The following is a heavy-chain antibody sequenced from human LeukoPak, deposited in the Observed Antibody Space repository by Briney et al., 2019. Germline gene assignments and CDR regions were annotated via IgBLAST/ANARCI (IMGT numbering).Heavy chain of an antibody. CDR3: ARLRGVYYFDC. J-gene: IGHJ4*02. V-gene: IGHV4-61*02. CDR1: GGSISSGSYY. Sequence: SQTLSLTCTVSGGSISSGSYYWSWIRQPAGKGLEWIGRIYTSGSTNYNPSLKSRVTISVDTSKNQFSLKLSSVTAADTAVYYCARLRGVYYFDCWGQGTLVTVSS. CDR2: IYTSGST. D-gene: IGHD2-8*02.